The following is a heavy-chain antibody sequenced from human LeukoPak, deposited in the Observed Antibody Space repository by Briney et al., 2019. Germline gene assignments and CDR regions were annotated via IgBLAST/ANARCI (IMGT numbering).Heavy chain of an antibody. CDR2: IGGSGGST. CDR3: AKGGYSYGHSDY. D-gene: IGHD5-18*01. Sequence: TGGSLRLSCAASGFTFSSYAMSWVRQAPGKGLEWVSAIGGSGGSTYYADSVKGRFTISRDNSKNTLYLQMNSLRAEDTAVYYCAKGGYSYGHSDYWGQGTLVTVSS. V-gene: IGHV3-23*01. J-gene: IGHJ4*02. CDR1: GFTFSSYA.